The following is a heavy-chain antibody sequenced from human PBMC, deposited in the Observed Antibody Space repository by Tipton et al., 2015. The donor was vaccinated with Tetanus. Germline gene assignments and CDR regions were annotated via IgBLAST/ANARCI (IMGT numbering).Heavy chain of an antibody. V-gene: IGHV1-2*02. J-gene: IGHJ6*02. CDR1: GYTFTGYY. D-gene: IGHD3-22*01. CDR2: IDPDSGGT. CDR3: ARDRGDYIYYGMDV. Sequence: QLVQSGAEVKKPGASVKVSCKASGYTFTGYYIYWVRQAPGQGLEWMGWIDPDSGGTVYTQKFQGRVTMTRDTSISTAYMELRSLRSDDTAVYYCARDRGDYIYYGMDVWGPGTTVTVS.